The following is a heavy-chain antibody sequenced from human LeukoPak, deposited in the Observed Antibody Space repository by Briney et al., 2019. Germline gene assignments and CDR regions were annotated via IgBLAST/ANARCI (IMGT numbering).Heavy chain of an antibody. V-gene: IGHV1-69*13. D-gene: IGHD3-3*01. CDR2: IIPIFDTA. CDR1: GGTFSSHG. CDR3: ARVTGSDFWNGPLNWFDP. Sequence: SVKVSCKASGGTFSSHGISWVRQAPGQGLEWMGGIIPIFDTANYAQKFQGRVTIIADESTSTAYMELSSLRSEDTAVYYCARVTGSDFWNGPLNWFDPWGQGTLVTVS. J-gene: IGHJ5*02.